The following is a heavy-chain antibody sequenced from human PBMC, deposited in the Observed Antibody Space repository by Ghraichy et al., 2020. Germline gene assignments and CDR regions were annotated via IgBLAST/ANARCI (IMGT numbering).Heavy chain of an antibody. CDR3: ATRDWDYYDSSGHYWYFDL. CDR2: IYYGGNT. D-gene: IGHD3-22*01. CDR1: GASISSSRYY. V-gene: IGHV4-39*01. J-gene: IGHJ2*01. Sequence: SETLSLTCTVSGASISSSRYYWGWIRQPPGKGLEWIGDIYYGGNTYNNPSLKSRVTISVDTSKNQFSLKLSSVTAADTAVYYCATRDWDYYDSSGHYWYFDLWGRGTLVTVSS.